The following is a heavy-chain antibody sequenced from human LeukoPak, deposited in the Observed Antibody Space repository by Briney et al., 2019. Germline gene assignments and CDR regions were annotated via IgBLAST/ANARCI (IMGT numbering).Heavy chain of an antibody. J-gene: IGHJ5*02. CDR2: IHYTGST. D-gene: IGHD3-10*01. CDR3: ARVREYGSGSYSYKWFDP. CDR1: GGSISSYY. Sequence: PSETLSLTCTVSGGSISSYYWSWIRQSPGKGLECIGYIHYTGSTNYNPSLKSRVTISVETSKNQFSLKLKSVTAADTAVYYCARVREYGSGSYSYKWFDPWGQGTLVTVSS. V-gene: IGHV4-59*01.